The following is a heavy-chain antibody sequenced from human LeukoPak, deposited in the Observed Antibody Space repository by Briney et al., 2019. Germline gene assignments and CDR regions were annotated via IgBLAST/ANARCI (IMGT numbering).Heavy chain of an antibody. CDR1: GFTFSSYA. J-gene: IGHJ1*01. CDR2: ISGSGGST. V-gene: IGHV3-23*01. D-gene: IGHD6-13*01. Sequence: PGESLRLSCAASGFTFSSYAMSWVRQAPGKGLEWVSAISGSGGSTYYADSVKGRFTISRDNSKNTLYLQMNSLRAEDTAVYYCAKDGGPYSSSWYTEYFQHWGQGTQVTVSS. CDR3: AKDGGPYSSSWYTEYFQH.